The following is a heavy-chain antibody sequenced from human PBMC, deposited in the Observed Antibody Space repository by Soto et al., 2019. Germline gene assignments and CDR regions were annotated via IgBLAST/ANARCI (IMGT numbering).Heavy chain of an antibody. D-gene: IGHD5-18*01. V-gene: IGHV1-8*01. CDR1: GYSFTSCD. J-gene: IGHJ4*02. CDR3: ARVLGGYSYGCFDY. Sequence: ASVRVSCTAAGYSFTSCDGNWVRQAIGQGLEWMGWMNPNSGNTGYAQKFQGRVTMTRNTSISTAYMELSSLRSEDTAVYYCARVLGGYSYGCFDYWGQGTLVTVSS. CDR2: MNPNSGNT.